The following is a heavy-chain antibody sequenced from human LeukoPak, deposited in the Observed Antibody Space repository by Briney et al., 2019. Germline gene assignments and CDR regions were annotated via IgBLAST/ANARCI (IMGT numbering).Heavy chain of an antibody. J-gene: IGHJ4*02. CDR2: IYYSGNA. D-gene: IGHD6-19*01. Sequence: SETLSLTCTVSGGSISSSSYFWGWIRQPRGKGLEWIGSIYYSGNAYYNPSLNSRVTLSVDTSKNQFSLNLNSVTAADTAVYYCARLVGWYWTFWGQGTLVTVSS. CDR1: GGSISSSSYF. CDR3: ARLVGWYWTF. V-gene: IGHV4-39*01.